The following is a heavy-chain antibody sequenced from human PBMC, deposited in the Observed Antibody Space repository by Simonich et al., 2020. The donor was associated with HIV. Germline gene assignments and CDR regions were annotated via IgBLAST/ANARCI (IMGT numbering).Heavy chain of an antibody. V-gene: IGHV4-34*01. Sequence: QVQLQQWGAGLLKPSETLSLTCAVYGGSFSGYYWSWLRQPPGKGLEWIGEINHSGSTNYNPSLKSRVTISVDTSKNQFSLKLSSVTAAVTAVYYCARRHPTTVTTPYFDYWGQGTLVTVSS. J-gene: IGHJ4*02. D-gene: IGHD4-17*01. CDR1: GGSFSGYY. CDR3: ARRHPTTVTTPYFDY. CDR2: INHSGST.